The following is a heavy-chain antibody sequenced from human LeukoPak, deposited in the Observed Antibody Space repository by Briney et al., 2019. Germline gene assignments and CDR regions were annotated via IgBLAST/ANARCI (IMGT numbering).Heavy chain of an antibody. D-gene: IGHD5-24*01. Sequence: PSETLSLTCTVTGVSISSGGYSWNWFRQHPGKGLEWIGYIYHSGNTFYNPSLKSRLSIAVDTSRNQFSLKLTSVTAADTAVYYCARGRPGRDGYNYFDYWGQGTLVTVSS. CDR1: GVSISSGGYS. CDR2: IYHSGNT. CDR3: ARGRPGRDGYNYFDY. J-gene: IGHJ4*02. V-gene: IGHV4-31*03.